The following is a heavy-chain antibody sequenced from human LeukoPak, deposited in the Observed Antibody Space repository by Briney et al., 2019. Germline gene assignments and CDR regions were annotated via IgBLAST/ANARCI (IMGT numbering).Heavy chain of an antibody. J-gene: IGHJ4*02. CDR2: TYYRSRWYN. Sequence: SQTLSLTCAISGDTVSSNSATWNWIRQSPSRGLEWLGGTYYRSRWYNDYAVAVESRVTINPDTSKNQFSLHLSSVTPEDTAVYYCARGRHLYNYHDYWGQGTLVTVTS. V-gene: IGHV6-1*01. CDR3: ARGRHLYNYHDY. CDR1: GDTVSSNSAT. D-gene: IGHD5-24*01.